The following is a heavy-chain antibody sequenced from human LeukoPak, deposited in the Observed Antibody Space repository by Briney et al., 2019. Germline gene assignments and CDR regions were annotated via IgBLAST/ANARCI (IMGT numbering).Heavy chain of an antibody. J-gene: IGHJ6*02. CDR3: ARGLQPPVLYGMDV. CDR2: IWYDGSKK. V-gene: IGHV3-33*01. Sequence: GGSLRLSCAASGFMFGNYGMHWVRQAPGQGLEWVSLIWYDGSKKYYADSVKGRFTVSRDNSENTLYLQMNSLRADDTAVYYCARGLQPPVLYGMDVWGQGTTVTVSS. D-gene: IGHD4-11*01. CDR1: GFMFGNYG.